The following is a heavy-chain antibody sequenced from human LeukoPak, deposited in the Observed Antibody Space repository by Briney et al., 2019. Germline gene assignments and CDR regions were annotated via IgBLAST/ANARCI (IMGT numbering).Heavy chain of an antibody. CDR3: ARVHLGGVIGGVDY. J-gene: IGHJ4*02. Sequence: ASVKVSCKASGYTFTGYYMHWVRQAPGQGLEWMGWINPNSGGTNYAQKFQGRVTMTRDRSISTAYMELSRLRSDDTAVYYCARVHLGGVIGGVDYWGQGTLVTVSS. D-gene: IGHD3-16*02. V-gene: IGHV1-2*02. CDR2: INPNSGGT. CDR1: GYTFTGYY.